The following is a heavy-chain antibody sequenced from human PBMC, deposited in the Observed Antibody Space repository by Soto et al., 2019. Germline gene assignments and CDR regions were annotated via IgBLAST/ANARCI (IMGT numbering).Heavy chain of an antibody. Sequence: QVQLVQSGAEVKKPGSSVKVSCKASGGTFSSYTISWVRQAPGQGLEWMGRIIPILGIPNYAQKFQGRVTITAEKSTSTAYMELSSLRSEDTAVDYCARFRGSYGMDVWGQGTTVTVSS. CDR3: ARFRGSYGMDV. J-gene: IGHJ6*02. V-gene: IGHV1-69*02. D-gene: IGHD3-10*01. CDR2: IIPILGIP. CDR1: GGTFSSYT.